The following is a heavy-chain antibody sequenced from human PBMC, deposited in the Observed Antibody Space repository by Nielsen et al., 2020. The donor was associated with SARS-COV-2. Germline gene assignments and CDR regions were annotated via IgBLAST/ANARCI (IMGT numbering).Heavy chain of an antibody. J-gene: IGHJ4*02. Sequence: SETLSLTCAVSGGSISSSNWWHWVRQPPGKGLEWIGEINHSGSTNYNPSLKSRVTISVDTSKNQFSLKLSSVTAADTAVYYCAVWYSSSWYPLHPYDYWGQGTLVTVSS. D-gene: IGHD6-13*01. CDR2: INHSGST. V-gene: IGHV4-4*02. CDR3: AVWYSSSWYPLHPYDY. CDR1: GGSISSSNW.